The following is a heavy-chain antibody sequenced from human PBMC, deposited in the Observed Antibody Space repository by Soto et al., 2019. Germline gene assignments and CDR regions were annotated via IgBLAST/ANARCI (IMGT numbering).Heavy chain of an antibody. CDR2: ISYDGSNK. Sequence: QVQLVESGGGVVQPGRSLRLSCAASVFTFSSYAMHWVRQAPGKGLEWVAVISYDGSNKYYADSVKGRFTISRDNSKNTLYLQMNSLRAEDTAVYYCARDVYGMDVWGQGTTVTVSS. CDR3: ARDVYGMDV. CDR1: VFTFSSYA. J-gene: IGHJ6*02. V-gene: IGHV3-30-3*01.